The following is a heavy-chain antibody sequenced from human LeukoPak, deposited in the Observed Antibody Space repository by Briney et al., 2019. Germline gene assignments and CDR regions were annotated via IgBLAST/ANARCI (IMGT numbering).Heavy chain of an antibody. CDR2: IYYSGST. V-gene: IGHV4-59*12. D-gene: IGHD6-13*01. CDR1: GGSISSYY. Sequence: SETLSLTCTVSGGSISSYYWSWIRQPPGKGLEWIGSIYYSGSTYYNPSLKSRVTISVDTSKNQFSLKLSSVTAADTAVYYCARDLGSSSWYDAGLFDYWGQGTLVTVSS. J-gene: IGHJ4*02. CDR3: ARDLGSSSWYDAGLFDY.